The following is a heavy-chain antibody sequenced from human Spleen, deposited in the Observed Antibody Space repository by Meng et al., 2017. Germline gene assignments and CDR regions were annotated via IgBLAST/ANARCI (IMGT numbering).Heavy chain of an antibody. CDR2: ISGDGRDT. D-gene: IGHD1-1*01. CDR1: GFSFSSYP. J-gene: IGHJ6*02. CDR3: AREKRTGYNFDSYYFYGMDV. V-gene: IGHV3-64*04. Sequence: GESLKISCAASGFSFSSYPTHWVRQAPGKGLESVSAISGDGRDTYYADSVKGRFTISRDNAKNSLYLQMNSLRAEDTAIYYCAREKRTGYNFDSYYFYGMDVWGQGTTVTVSS.